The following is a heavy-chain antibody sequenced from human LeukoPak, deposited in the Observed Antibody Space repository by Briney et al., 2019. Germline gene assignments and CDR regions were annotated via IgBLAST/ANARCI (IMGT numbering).Heavy chain of an antibody. CDR2: INHSGDT. Sequence: SETLSLTCAVYGGSFSGYYWSWIRQFPGKGLEWIGEINHSGDTNYNPSLKSRITISVDTSKNQFSLKLSSVTAADTAVYYCARWRCSSGWSPGQLLAFDIWGQGTMVTVSS. CDR3: ARWRCSSGWSPGQLLAFDI. V-gene: IGHV4-34*01. J-gene: IGHJ3*02. CDR1: GGSFSGYY. D-gene: IGHD6-19*01.